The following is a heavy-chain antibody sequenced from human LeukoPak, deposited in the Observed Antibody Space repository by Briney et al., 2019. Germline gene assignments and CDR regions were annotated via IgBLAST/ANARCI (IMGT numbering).Heavy chain of an antibody. CDR1: GGSISSSSYY. J-gene: IGHJ3*02. Sequence: PSETLSLTCTVSGGSISSSSYYWGWIRQPPGKGLEWIGSFYYSGSTLYNPSLTSRVTISVDTSKNQFSLKLSSVTAADTAMYYCARDMTPNDAFDIWGQGTMVTVSS. CDR2: FYYSGST. V-gene: IGHV4-39*07. CDR3: ARDMTPNDAFDI.